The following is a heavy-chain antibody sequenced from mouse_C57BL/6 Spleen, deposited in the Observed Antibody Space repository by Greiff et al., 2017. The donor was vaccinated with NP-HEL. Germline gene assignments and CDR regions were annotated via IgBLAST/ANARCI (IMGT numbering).Heavy chain of an antibody. Sequence: DVMLVESGGGLVQPKGSLKLSCAASGFSFNTYAMNWVRQAPGKGLEWVARIRSKSNNYATYYADSVKDRFTISRDDSESMLYLQMNNLKTEDTAMYYCVRHPGSSYGYFDVWGTGTTVTVSS. CDR1: GFSFNTYA. J-gene: IGHJ1*03. CDR3: VRHPGSSYGYFDV. CDR2: IRSKSNNYAT. V-gene: IGHV10-1*01. D-gene: IGHD1-1*01.